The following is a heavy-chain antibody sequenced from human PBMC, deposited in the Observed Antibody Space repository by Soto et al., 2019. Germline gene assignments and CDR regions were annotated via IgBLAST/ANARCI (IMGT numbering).Heavy chain of an antibody. CDR1: GGSLSGYY. V-gene: IGHV4-59*08. Sequence: PSETLSITCTVSGGSLSGYYWSWLRQPPGKGLEWIGYIYNIGSINYNPSLRSRVTMSIDTSQEQFSLKVSSVTATDTAVYYCAIHVSFAVAGTGFASRSRRTSDL. J-gene: IGHJ2*01. CDR2: IYNIGSI. CDR3: AIHVSFAVAGTGFASRSRRTSDL. D-gene: IGHD6-19*01.